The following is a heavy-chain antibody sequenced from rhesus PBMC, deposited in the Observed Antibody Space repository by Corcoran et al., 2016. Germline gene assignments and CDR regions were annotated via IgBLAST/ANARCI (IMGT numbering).Heavy chain of an antibody. CDR1: GYSISSGYG. D-gene: IGHD1-7*02. CDR2: ISYSGST. J-gene: IGHJ3*01. Sequence: QVQLQESGPGLVKPSETLSLTCAVSGYSISSGYGWSWIRQPPGKGLAWIGYISYSGSTSYNPSLKSRVTISRDTSKNQFSLKLSSVTAADTAVYYCARALYNWNDHDAFDFWGQGLRVTVSS. V-gene: IGHV4-122*02. CDR3: ARALYNWNDHDAFDF.